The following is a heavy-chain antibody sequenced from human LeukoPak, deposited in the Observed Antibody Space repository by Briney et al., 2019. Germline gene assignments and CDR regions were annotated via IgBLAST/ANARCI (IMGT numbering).Heavy chain of an antibody. Sequence: EASVKVSCKASGYTFTSYGISWVRQAPGQGLEWMGWISAYNGNTNYAQKLQGRVTMTTDTSTSTAYMELRRLRSDDTAVYYCARDRPDSSGSTWRDWGQGTLATVSS. V-gene: IGHV1-18*01. CDR2: ISAYNGNT. CDR3: ARDRPDSSGSTWRD. J-gene: IGHJ4*02. D-gene: IGHD3-22*01. CDR1: GYTFTSYG.